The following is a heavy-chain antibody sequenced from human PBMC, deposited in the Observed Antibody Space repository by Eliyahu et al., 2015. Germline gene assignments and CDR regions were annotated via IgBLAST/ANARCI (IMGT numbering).Heavy chain of an antibody. CDR2: ISXSGSTI. V-gene: IGHV3-48*03. CDR1: GXTFXSYE. D-gene: IGHD6-13*01. CDR3: ARVQVQQSYYYGMDV. Sequence: EVQLVESGGGLVQPGGSLRLSCAASGXTFXSYEMNWVRQAPGKGLEWVSYISXSGSTIYYADSVKGRFTISRDNAKNSLYLQMNSLRAEDTAVYYCARVQVQQSYYYGMDVWGQGTTVTVSS. J-gene: IGHJ6*02.